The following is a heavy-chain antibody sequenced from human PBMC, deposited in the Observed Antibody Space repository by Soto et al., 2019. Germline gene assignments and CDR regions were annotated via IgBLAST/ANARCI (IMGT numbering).Heavy chain of an antibody. D-gene: IGHD2-21*02. Sequence: QVQLQESGPGLVKPSETLSLTCTVSGGSISSYYWSWIRQPPGKGLEWIGYIYYSGSTNYNPSLKSRVTISVDTSKNQCALKLSSVTAADTAVYYCARDGCGGDCYPNHDAFDIWGQGTMVTVSS. CDR1: GGSISSYY. J-gene: IGHJ3*02. CDR3: ARDGCGGDCYPNHDAFDI. V-gene: IGHV4-59*01. CDR2: IYYSGST.